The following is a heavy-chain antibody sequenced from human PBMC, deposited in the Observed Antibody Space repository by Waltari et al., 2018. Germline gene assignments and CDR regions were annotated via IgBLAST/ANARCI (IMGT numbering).Heavy chain of an antibody. Sequence: EVQLVESGGGLVQPGGSLRLSCAASGFTFSSYEMNWVRQAPGKGLGGGSYISRSGSTIYYADSVKGRFTISRDNDKNSLYLQMTSLRAEDTAVYYCAIAPSSSWNYYYYYYGMDVWGQGTTVTVSS. J-gene: IGHJ6*02. D-gene: IGHD6-13*01. V-gene: IGHV3-48*03. CDR3: AIAPSSSWNYYYYYYGMDV. CDR1: GFTFSSYE. CDR2: ISRSGSTI.